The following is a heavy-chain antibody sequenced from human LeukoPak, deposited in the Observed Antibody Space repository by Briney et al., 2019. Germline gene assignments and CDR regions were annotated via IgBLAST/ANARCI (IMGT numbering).Heavy chain of an antibody. D-gene: IGHD2-15*01. CDR2: ISYDGSNK. CDR1: GFTFSSYA. V-gene: IGHV3-30*04. CDR3: AKGAPRGHCSGGSCFTTIDY. Sequence: GGSLRLSCAASGFTFSSYAMHWVRQAPGKGLEWVAVISYDGSNKYYADSVKGRFTISRDNSKNTLYLQMNSLRAEDTALYYCAKGAPRGHCSGGSCFTTIDYWGQGTLVTVSS. J-gene: IGHJ4*02.